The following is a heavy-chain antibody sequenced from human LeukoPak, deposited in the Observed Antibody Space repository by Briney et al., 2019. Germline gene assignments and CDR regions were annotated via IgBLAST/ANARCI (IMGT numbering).Heavy chain of an antibody. Sequence: ASVKVSCKASGYTFTSYYMHWVRQAPGQGLEWMGIINPSGGSTSYAQKFQGRVTMTRDTSTSTVYMEPSSLRSEDTAVYYCARSIVVVVAPTAYFDYWGQGTLVTVSS. CDR2: INPSGGST. CDR3: ARSIVVVVAPTAYFDY. V-gene: IGHV1-46*01. CDR1: GYTFTSYY. J-gene: IGHJ4*02. D-gene: IGHD2-15*01.